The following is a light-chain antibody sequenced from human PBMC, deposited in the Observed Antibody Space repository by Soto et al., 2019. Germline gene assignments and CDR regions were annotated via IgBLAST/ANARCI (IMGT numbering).Light chain of an antibody. J-gene: IGLJ1*01. CDR2: DVT. Sequence: QSVLTQPASVSGSPGQSITISCTGTSSDVGGYNYVSWYQQHPFKAPKLMIYDVTNRPSGVSDRFSGSKSGNTASLTISGLQADDEADYYCSSYTSSSPPYVFGTGTKLTVL. V-gene: IGLV2-14*01. CDR3: SSYTSSSPPYV. CDR1: SSDVGGYNY.